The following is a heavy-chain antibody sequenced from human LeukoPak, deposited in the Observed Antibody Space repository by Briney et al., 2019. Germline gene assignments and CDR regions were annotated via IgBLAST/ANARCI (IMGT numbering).Heavy chain of an antibody. Sequence: ASVKVSCKVSVYTLTELSIHWVRQAPGKGLEWMGGFDPEDGETIYAQKFQGRVTMTEDTSTDTAYMELSSLRSEDTAVYYCATASWREGHGGAFDIWGQGTMVTVSS. D-gene: IGHD6-13*01. V-gene: IGHV1-24*01. CDR1: VYTLTELS. J-gene: IGHJ3*02. CDR3: ATASWREGHGGAFDI. CDR2: FDPEDGET.